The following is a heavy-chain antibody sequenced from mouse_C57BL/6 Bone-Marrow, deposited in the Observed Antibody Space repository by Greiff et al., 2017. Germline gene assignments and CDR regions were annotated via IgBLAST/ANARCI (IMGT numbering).Heavy chain of an antibody. Sequence: DVMLVESGGGLVKPGGSLKLSCAASGFTFSDYGMHWVRQAPEKGLEWVAYISSGSSTIYYADTVKGRFTISRDNAKNTLFLQMTSLRSEDTAMYYCARNYYGNYGTLNDVWGTGTTVTVSS. CDR3: ARNYYGNYGTLNDV. D-gene: IGHD2-1*01. CDR2: ISSGSSTI. V-gene: IGHV5-17*01. CDR1: GFTFSDYG. J-gene: IGHJ1*03.